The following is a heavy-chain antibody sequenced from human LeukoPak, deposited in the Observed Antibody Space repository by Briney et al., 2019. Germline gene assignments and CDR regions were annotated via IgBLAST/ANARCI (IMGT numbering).Heavy chain of an antibody. CDR2: IRSKAYGGTT. CDR3: TRLGYCSGGSCYDPDY. V-gene: IGHV3-49*04. D-gene: IGHD2-15*01. Sequence: PGRSLRLSCTASGFTFGDYAMSWVRQAPGKGLEWVGFIRSKAYGGTTEYAASVKGRFTISRDDSKSIAYLQMNSLKTENTAVYYCTRLGYCSGGSCYDPDYWGQGTLVTVSS. J-gene: IGHJ4*02. CDR1: GFTFGDYA.